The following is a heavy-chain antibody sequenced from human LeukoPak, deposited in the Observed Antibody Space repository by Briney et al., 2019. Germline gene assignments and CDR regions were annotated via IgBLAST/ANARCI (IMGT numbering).Heavy chain of an antibody. V-gene: IGHV4-31*03. CDR3: ARGDYDSSVTFDY. CDR2: TYYSGST. Sequence: SQTLSLTCTVSGGSISSGGYYWSWIRQHPGKGLEWIGYTYYSGSTYYNPSLKSRVTISVDTSKNQFSLKLSSVTAADTAVYYCARGDYDSSVTFDYWGQGTLVTVSS. D-gene: IGHD3-22*01. J-gene: IGHJ4*02. CDR1: GGSISSGGYY.